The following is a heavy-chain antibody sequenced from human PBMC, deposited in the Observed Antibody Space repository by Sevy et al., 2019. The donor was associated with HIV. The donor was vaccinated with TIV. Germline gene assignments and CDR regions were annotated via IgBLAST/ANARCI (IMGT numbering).Heavy chain of an antibody. CDR1: GFTFSSYW. V-gene: IGHV3-74*01. J-gene: IGHJ4*02. Sequence: GGSQRLSCAASGFTFSSYWMHWVRQAPGKGLVWVSRINSDGSSTSYADSVKGRFTISRDNAKNTLYLQMNSLRAEDTAVYYCARGYCGGDCYPNYFDYWGQGTLVTVSS. CDR3: ARGYCGGDCYPNYFDY. CDR2: INSDGSST. D-gene: IGHD2-21*02.